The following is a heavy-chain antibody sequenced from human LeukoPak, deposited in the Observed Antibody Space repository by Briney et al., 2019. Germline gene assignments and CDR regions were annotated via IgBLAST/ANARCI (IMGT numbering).Heavy chain of an antibody. CDR2: IRYDGSNK. CDR3: GKDGYVVPAAGLYYYYYYMDV. J-gene: IGHJ6*03. V-gene: IGHV3-30*02. Sequence: PGGSLRLSCAASGFTFSSYGMHWVRQAPGKGLEWVAFIRYDGSNKYYADSVKGRFTISRDNSKNTLYLQMNSPRAEDTAVYYCGKDGYVVPAAGLYYYYYYMDVWGKGTTVTVSS. D-gene: IGHD2-2*01. CDR1: GFTFSSYG.